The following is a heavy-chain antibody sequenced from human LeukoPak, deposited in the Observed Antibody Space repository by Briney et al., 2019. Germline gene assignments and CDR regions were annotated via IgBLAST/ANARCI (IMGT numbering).Heavy chain of an antibody. CDR1: GGSISSGTYY. J-gene: IGHJ6*03. CDR2: IYHSGST. Sequence: PSETLSLTCTVSGGSISSGTYYWGWIRQPPGKGLEWIGSIYHSGSTYYNPSLKSRVTISVDTSKNQFSLRLSSLTAADTALYYCARDWKYYYHMDVWGKGTTVTVSS. D-gene: IGHD1-1*01. CDR3: ARDWKYYYHMDV. V-gene: IGHV4-39*07.